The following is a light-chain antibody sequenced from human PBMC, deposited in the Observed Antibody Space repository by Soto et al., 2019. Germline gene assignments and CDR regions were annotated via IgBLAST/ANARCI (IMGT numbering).Light chain of an antibody. J-gene: IGKJ1*01. V-gene: IGKV2-28*01. CDR1: QSLLHTNAYNY. CDR2: SGS. CDR3: MQALQTPRT. Sequence: DIVMTQSPLSLPVTPGEPASISCRSSQSLLHTNAYNYLDWYLQKPGQSPQLLIYSGSTRASGVPYRFTGSGSCTDFTLKISRVEAEDVYVYYCMQALQTPRTFGQGTKVEIK.